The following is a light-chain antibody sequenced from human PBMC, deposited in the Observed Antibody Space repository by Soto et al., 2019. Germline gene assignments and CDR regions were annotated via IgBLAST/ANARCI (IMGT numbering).Light chain of an antibody. CDR3: CSYAGNSEV. Sequence: QSALTQPASVCGSPGQSITIPCTGTSGDVGGYNLVSWYQQHPGKAPKLMIYEVTERPSGVSNRFSGSKSGNTASLTISGLQPDDEADYYCCSYAGNSEVFGTGTKLTVL. V-gene: IGLV2-23*02. CDR2: EVT. J-gene: IGLJ1*01. CDR1: SGDVGGYNL.